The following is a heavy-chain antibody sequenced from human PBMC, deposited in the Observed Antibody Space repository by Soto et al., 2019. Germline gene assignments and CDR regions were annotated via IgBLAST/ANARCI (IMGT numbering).Heavy chain of an antibody. Sequence: PGGSLRLSCTASGFTFGDYAVSWVRQAPGKGLEWVGFIRSKAYGGTTEYAASVKGRFTISRDDSKSIAYLQMNSLKTEDTAVYYCTRGYLAVDLWGRGTLVTVSS. J-gene: IGHJ2*01. CDR2: IRSKAYGGTT. CDR1: GFTFGDYA. CDR3: TRGYLAVDL. V-gene: IGHV3-49*04. D-gene: IGHD6-19*01.